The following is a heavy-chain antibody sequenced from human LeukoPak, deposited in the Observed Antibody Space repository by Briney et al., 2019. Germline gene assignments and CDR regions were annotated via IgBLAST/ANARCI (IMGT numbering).Heavy chain of an antibody. Sequence: WASVKVSCKASGYTFTGYYIHWVRQAPGQGLEWMGWVNPNNGVTEYAQEFQGRVTMTRDTSLSTAYMELSRLRSDDTAVYYCATDHCTRTNCYEDYYHGMDVWGQGTTVTVSS. CDR1: GYTFTGYY. CDR2: VNPNNGVT. D-gene: IGHD2-2*01. CDR3: ATDHCTRTNCYEDYYHGMDV. J-gene: IGHJ6*02. V-gene: IGHV1-2*02.